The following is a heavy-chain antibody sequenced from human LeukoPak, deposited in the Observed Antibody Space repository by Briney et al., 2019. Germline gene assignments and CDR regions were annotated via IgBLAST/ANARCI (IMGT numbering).Heavy chain of an antibody. V-gene: IGHV4-34*01. CDR2: INHSGST. Sequence: SETLSLTCAVYGGSFSGYYWSWIRQPPGKGLEWIGEINHSGSTNYNPSLKSRATISVDTSKNQFSLKLSSVTAADTAVYYCARGNYGDYSYDYYYYMDVWGKGTTVTVSS. J-gene: IGHJ6*03. D-gene: IGHD4-17*01. CDR1: GGSFSGYY. CDR3: ARGNYGDYSYDYYYYMDV.